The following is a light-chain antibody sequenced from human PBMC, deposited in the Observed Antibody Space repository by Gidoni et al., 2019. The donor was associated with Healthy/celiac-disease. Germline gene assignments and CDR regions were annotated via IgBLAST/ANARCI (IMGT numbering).Light chain of an antibody. CDR3: QSYDSSLSGSVV. J-gene: IGLJ2*01. CDR2: GNS. CDR1: SSNIGAGYD. Sequence: SVLTQPPSVSEAPGPRVTISCTGRSSNIGAGYDVHWYQQLPGTAPKLLIYGNSNRPSGVPDRFSGSKSGTSASLAITGLQAEDEADYYCQSYDSSLSGSVVFGGGTKLTVL. V-gene: IGLV1-40*01.